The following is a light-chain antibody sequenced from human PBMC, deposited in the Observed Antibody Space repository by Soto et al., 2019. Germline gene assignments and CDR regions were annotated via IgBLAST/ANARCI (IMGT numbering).Light chain of an antibody. CDR2: QDT. V-gene: IGLV3-1*01. J-gene: IGLJ1*01. Sequence: SYELTQPPSVSVSPGQTASITCSGDKLGDKYACWYQQKPGQSPVLVIYQDTNRPSGIPERFSGSNSGNTATLTISRVEAGDEADYYCQVWDSSSDHYVFGTGTKLTVL. CDR1: KLGDKY. CDR3: QVWDSSSDHYV.